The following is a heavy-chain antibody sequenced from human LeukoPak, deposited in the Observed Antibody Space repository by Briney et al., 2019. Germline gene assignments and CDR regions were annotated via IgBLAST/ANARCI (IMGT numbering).Heavy chain of an antibody. Sequence: PSETLSLTCTVSGGSISSYYWSWIRQPPGKGLEWIGYIYYSGSTNYNPSLKSRVTISVDTSKNQFSLKLSSVTAADTAVYYCARPSGSYYRDAFDIWGQGTMATVSS. CDR1: GGSISSYY. D-gene: IGHD1-26*01. J-gene: IGHJ3*02. V-gene: IGHV4-59*08. CDR3: ARPSGSYYRDAFDI. CDR2: IYYSGST.